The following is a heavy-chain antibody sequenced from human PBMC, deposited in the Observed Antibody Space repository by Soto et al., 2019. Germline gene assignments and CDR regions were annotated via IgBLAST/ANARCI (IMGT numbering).Heavy chain of an antibody. CDR1: GFTFSSSA. Sequence: HPGGSLRLSCAASGFTFSSSAMSWVRPAPGKGLEWVSRISGNGSSTSYADSVKGRFTISRDNAKNTLYLQMNSLRAEDTAVYYCARIGLGYCSGGSCLDWFDPWGQGTLVTVSS. V-gene: IGHV3-74*01. CDR3: ARIGLGYCSGGSCLDWFDP. CDR2: ISGNGSST. J-gene: IGHJ5*02. D-gene: IGHD2-15*01.